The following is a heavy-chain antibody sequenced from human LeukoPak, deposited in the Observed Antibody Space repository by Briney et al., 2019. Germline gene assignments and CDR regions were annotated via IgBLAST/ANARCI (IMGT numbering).Heavy chain of an antibody. J-gene: IGHJ5*02. CDR2: INPNSGDT. Sequence: GASLKVSCTASRYTFTGYYMHWVRQAPGQGLEWMGWINPNSGDTYYAQKFQGRVSMNRKTSITTAYMELTRLRSDDTAVYFCAGGWSITGGSNNWFDPWGQGTLVTVSS. D-gene: IGHD1-20*01. CDR3: AGGWSITGGSNNWFDP. V-gene: IGHV1-2*02. CDR1: RYTFTGYY.